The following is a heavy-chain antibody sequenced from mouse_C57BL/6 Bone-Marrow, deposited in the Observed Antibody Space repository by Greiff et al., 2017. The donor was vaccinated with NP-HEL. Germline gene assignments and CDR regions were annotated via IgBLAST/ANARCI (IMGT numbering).Heavy chain of an antibody. CDR1: GYTFTSYG. Sequence: QVQLQQSGAELARPGASVKLSCKASGYTFTSYGISWVKQRTGQGLEWIGEIYPRSGSTYYNEKFKGKATLTADKSSSTAYMELRGLTSEDSAVSSCARRYSGSSLAGFAYWGQGTLVTVSA. J-gene: IGHJ3*01. CDR2: IYPRSGST. V-gene: IGHV1-81*01. D-gene: IGHD1-1*01. CDR3: ARRYSGSSLAGFAY.